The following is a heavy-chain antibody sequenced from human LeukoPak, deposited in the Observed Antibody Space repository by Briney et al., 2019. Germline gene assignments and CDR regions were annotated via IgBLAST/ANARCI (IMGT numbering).Heavy chain of an antibody. CDR3: GRDISARIDY. V-gene: IGHV3-21*01. D-gene: IGHD2-15*01. J-gene: IGHJ4*02. CDR1: GFTFDDYG. CDR2: ISSSSSYI. Sequence: GGSLRLSCAASGFTFDDYGMSWVRQAPGKGLEWVSSISSSSSYIYYADSVKGRFTISRDNAKNSLYLQMNSLRAEDTAVYYCGRDISARIDYWGQGTLVTVSS.